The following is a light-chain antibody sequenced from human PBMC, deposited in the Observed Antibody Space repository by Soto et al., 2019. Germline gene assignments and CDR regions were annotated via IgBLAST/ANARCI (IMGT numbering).Light chain of an antibody. CDR2: AAS. Sequence: DIQMTQSPSSLSASVGDRVTITCRASPTISSWLAWYQQKPGKAPKLLIYAASTLQSGVPSRVSGSGSGTDFTLTISSLQPEDVATYYCQKYNSAPQTFGQGTKVDIK. V-gene: IGKV1-27*01. CDR1: PTISSW. CDR3: QKYNSAPQT. J-gene: IGKJ1*01.